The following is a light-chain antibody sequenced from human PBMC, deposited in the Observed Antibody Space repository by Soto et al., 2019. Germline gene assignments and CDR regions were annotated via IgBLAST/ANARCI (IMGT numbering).Light chain of an antibody. J-gene: IGKJ1*01. V-gene: IGKV1-5*03. CDR2: KAS. CDR3: QHYNSYGT. Sequence: DIQMTQSPSTLSGSVGDRVTITCRASRTISSWLAWYQQRPGKAPKLLIYKASKLQSGVPARFSGSGSGTEFTLTISSLQPDDFATYYCQHYNSYGTFGQGTKVDIK. CDR1: RTISSW.